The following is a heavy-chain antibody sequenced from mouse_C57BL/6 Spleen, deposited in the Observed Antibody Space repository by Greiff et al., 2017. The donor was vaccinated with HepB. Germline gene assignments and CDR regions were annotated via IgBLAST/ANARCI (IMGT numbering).Heavy chain of an antibody. CDR3: ARAGYYYGTYYAMDY. CDR2: ISDGGSYT. D-gene: IGHD1-1*01. Sequence: EVQGVESGGGLVKPGGSLKLSCAASGFTFSSYAMSWVRQTPEKRLEWVATISDGGSYTYYPDNVKGRFTISRDNAKNNLYLQMSHLKSEDTAMYYCARAGYYYGTYYAMDYWGQGTSVTVSS. J-gene: IGHJ4*01. V-gene: IGHV5-4*01. CDR1: GFTFSSYA.